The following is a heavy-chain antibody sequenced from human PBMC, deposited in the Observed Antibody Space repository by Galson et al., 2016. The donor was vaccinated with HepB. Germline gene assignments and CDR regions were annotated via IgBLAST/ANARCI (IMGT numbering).Heavy chain of an antibody. J-gene: IGHJ6*03. V-gene: IGHV4-4*07. CDR3: ASGRYSNLYYFYYMDV. Sequence: SETLSLTCTVSGGSISNYYWSWIRQPAGKGLEWIGRIYTSGNTNYNPSLKSRVTISVDTSTNQFSLTLTSVTAADTAIYYSASGRYSNLYYFYYMDVWAKGTTVTVSS. D-gene: IGHD4-11*01. CDR2: IYTSGNT. CDR1: GGSISNYY.